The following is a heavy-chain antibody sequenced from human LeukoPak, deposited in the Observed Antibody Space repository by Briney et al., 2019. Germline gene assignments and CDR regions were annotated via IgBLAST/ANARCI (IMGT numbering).Heavy chain of an antibody. D-gene: IGHD3-22*01. CDR1: GFTLSIYW. V-gene: IGHV3-7*01. CDR3: ARVIPPQYYYDSSGYYLTDAFDY. Sequence: QPGGSLRLSCAASGFTLSIYWMSWVRQAPGKGLEWVANIKQDVSEKYYVDSVKGRFTISRDNAKNSLYLQMTSLRAEDTAVYYCARVIPPQYYYDSSGYYLTDAFDYWGQGTLVTVSS. CDR2: IKQDVSEK. J-gene: IGHJ4*02.